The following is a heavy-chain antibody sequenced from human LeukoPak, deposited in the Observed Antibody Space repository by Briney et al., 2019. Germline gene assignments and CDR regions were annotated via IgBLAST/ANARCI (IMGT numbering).Heavy chain of an antibody. CDR1: GGSISSYY. CDR3: AREGAAGTNLNWFDP. V-gene: IGHV4-59*01. CDR2: ISYSGST. Sequence: SETLSLTCTVSGGSISSYYWSWIRQPPGKGLEWIGYISYSGSTNFNPSLKGRATISVDTSKNQFSLKLSSVTAADTAVYYCAREGAAGTNLNWFDPWGQGTLVTVSS. J-gene: IGHJ5*02. D-gene: IGHD1-1*01.